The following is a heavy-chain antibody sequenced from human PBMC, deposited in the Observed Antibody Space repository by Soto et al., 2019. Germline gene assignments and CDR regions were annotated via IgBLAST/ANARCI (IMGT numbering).Heavy chain of an antibody. CDR2: IYYSGRA. V-gene: IGHV4-39*01. D-gene: IGHD3-10*01. CDR3: ARRPLVRGIIPYYCDS. Sequence: QLQLQESGPGLVKPSETLSLTCTVSGGSINNSSFYWGWVRQPPGKRLEWIGSIYYSGRAYYNPSPKSRLTISVDTSKNPFSLNLSSVTAADTAVYFCARRPLVRGIIPYYCDSWGQGTLVTVSS. CDR1: GGSINNSSFY. J-gene: IGHJ4*02.